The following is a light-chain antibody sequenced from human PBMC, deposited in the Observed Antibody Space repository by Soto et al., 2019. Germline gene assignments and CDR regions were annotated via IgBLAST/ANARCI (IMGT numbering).Light chain of an antibody. Sequence: ILMTQSPATLSVSPGERATLSCRARQSVSNNLAWYQQKPGQAPRLLISDASTRATGIPARFSGSGSGTEFTLTISGLQSEDCAVYYCQQYNNWPPWTFGQGTKVEIK. V-gene: IGKV3-15*01. CDR2: DAS. J-gene: IGKJ1*01. CDR3: QQYNNWPPWT. CDR1: QSVSNN.